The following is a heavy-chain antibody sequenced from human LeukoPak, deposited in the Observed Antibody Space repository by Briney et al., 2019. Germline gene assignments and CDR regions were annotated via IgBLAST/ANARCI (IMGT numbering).Heavy chain of an antibody. V-gene: IGHV1-2*06. D-gene: IGHD2-8*01. CDR2: INPNSGDT. CDR3: ARSAEHCNNGVCFTDYYMDV. J-gene: IGHJ6*03. Sequence: ASVKVSCKASGYTFSGSYIHWVRQAPGQGLEWMGRINPNSGDTNFAQRFQGRVTMTRDTSISTAYMELSSLTSDDTAVYFCARSAEHCNNGVCFTDYYMDVWGKGTTVTVSS. CDR1: GYTFSGSY.